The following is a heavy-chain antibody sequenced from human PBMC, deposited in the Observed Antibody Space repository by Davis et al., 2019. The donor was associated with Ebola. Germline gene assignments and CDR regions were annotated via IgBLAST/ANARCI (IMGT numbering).Heavy chain of an antibody. D-gene: IGHD2-15*01. CDR1: GGSISSSSFY. J-gene: IGHJ4*02. Sequence: SETLSLTCTVSGGSISSSSFYWAWIRQPPGKGLEYIGSIFYSGELHYNPSLKSRITISVDTSKNHFSLKVNSVTAADTAVYYCARHGVAAEVRFFDFWGRGALVTVSS. CDR2: IFYSGEL. V-gene: IGHV4-39*01. CDR3: ARHGVAAEVRFFDF.